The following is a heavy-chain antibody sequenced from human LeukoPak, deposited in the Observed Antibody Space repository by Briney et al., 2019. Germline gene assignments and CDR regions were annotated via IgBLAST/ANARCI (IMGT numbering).Heavy chain of an antibody. CDR2: ISGSGYTT. D-gene: IGHD3-9*01. J-gene: IGHJ4*02. Sequence: GGSLRLSCAASGFTFSSYAMTWVRQAPGKGLEWVSAISGSGYTTYYADSVKGRFTISRDNSKNTLYLQMNSLRAEDTAVYYCAKNSFDWSQGFSDYWGQGSLVTVSS. V-gene: IGHV3-23*01. CDR1: GFTFSSYA. CDR3: AKNSFDWSQGFSDY.